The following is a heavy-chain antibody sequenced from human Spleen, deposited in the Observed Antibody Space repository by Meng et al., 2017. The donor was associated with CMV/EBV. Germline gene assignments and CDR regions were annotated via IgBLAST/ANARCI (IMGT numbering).Heavy chain of an antibody. J-gene: IGHJ4*02. CDR3: AKAKYQLPFDY. CDR2: IRYDASNT. Sequence: GESLKISCAASGFTFSNAWMSWVRQAPGKGLEWVAFIRYDASNTYYADSVKGRFTISRDNSKNTLFLQMNSVRAEDTAVYYCAKAKYQLPFDYWGQGTLVTVSS. V-gene: IGHV3-30*02. D-gene: IGHD2-2*01. CDR1: GFTFSNAW.